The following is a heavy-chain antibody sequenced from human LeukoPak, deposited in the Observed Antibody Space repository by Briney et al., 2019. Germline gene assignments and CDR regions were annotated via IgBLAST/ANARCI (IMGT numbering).Heavy chain of an antibody. V-gene: IGHV1-2*02. CDR3: ARGRNIEMTTMSGGSDY. D-gene: IGHD5-24*01. CDR2: LNPNSGDT. J-gene: IGHJ4*02. CDR1: GYTFTDCY. Sequence: GASVKVSCKASGYTFTDCYMHWVRQVPGQGLEWMGWLNPNSGDTNYAQKFQGRVSMTRDSSISTAYMDLSDLRSDDTAVYSCARGRNIEMTTMSGGSDYWGQGTLVTVSS.